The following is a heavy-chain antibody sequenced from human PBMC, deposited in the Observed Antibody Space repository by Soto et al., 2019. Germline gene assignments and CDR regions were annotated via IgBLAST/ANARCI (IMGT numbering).Heavy chain of an antibody. CDR2: INHSGST. D-gene: IGHD3-10*01. CDR3: ARFGYYYGSGSYIFDY. Sequence: SETLSLTCAVYGWSFSGYYWSWIRQPPGKGLEWIGEINHSGSTNYNPSLKSRVTISVDTSKNQFSLKLSSVTAADTAVYYCARFGYYYGSGSYIFDYWGQGTLVTVSS. CDR1: GWSFSGYY. J-gene: IGHJ4*02. V-gene: IGHV4-34*01.